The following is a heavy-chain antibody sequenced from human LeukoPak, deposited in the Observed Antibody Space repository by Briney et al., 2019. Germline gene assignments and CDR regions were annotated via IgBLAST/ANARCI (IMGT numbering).Heavy chain of an antibody. V-gene: IGHV1-8*01. CDR1: GYTFTSYD. CDR2: MSPNSGDT. CDR3: ARGPPNWGYDY. Sequence: ASVKVSCKASGYTFTSYDFNWVRQATGQRPEWMGWMSPNSGDTGYAQKFQDRVTMTRNTSISTAYMELSSLRSDDTAVYYCARGPPNWGYDYWGPGTLATVSS. J-gene: IGHJ4*02. D-gene: IGHD7-27*01.